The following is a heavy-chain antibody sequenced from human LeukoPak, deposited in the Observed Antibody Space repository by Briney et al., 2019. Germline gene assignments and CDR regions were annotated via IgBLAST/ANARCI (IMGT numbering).Heavy chain of an antibody. D-gene: IGHD2-21*02. Sequence: ASVKVSCKASGYTFTSYGISWVRQAPGQGLEWMGWINPNIGDASYAQKFQDRVTMTRDRSINRAYMELSRLTSDDTAVYYCARMALDGGDSIGFDSWGQGTLVTVSS. CDR3: ARMALDGGDSIGFDS. J-gene: IGHJ5*01. CDR2: INPNIGDA. V-gene: IGHV1-2*02. CDR1: GYTFTSYG.